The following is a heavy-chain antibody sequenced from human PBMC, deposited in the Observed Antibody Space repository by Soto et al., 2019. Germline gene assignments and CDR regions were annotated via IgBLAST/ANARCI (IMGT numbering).Heavy chain of an antibody. Sequence: QVQLVQSGAEVKKPGSSVKVSCKASGGTFSSYAISWVRQAPGQGLEWMGGIIPIFGTANYAQKFQGRVTITADESTSTAYMELSSLRSEDTAVYYCAREVERYCNGGSCQAAYYYGMDVWGQGTTVTVSS. CDR1: GGTFSSYA. V-gene: IGHV1-69*01. CDR2: IIPIFGTA. J-gene: IGHJ6*02. CDR3: AREVERYCNGGSCQAAYYYGMDV. D-gene: IGHD2-15*01.